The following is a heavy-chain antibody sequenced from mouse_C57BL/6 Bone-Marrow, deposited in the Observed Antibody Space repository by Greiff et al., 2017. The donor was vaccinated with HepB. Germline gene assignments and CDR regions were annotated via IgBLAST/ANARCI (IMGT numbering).Heavy chain of an antibody. V-gene: IGHV1-7*01. J-gene: IGHJ1*03. CDR3: ARPITTVVAPDWYFDV. Sequence: QVQLQQSGAELAKPGASVKLSCKASGYTFTSYWMHWVKQRPGQGLEWIGYINPSSGYTKYNQKFKDKATLTADKSSNTAYMQLSSLTYEDSAVYYCARPITTVVAPDWYFDVWGTGTTVTVSS. CDR2: INPSSGYT. D-gene: IGHD1-1*01. CDR1: GYTFTSYW.